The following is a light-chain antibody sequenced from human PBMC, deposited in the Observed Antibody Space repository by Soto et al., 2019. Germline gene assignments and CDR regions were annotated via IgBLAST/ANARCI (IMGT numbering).Light chain of an antibody. CDR2: AAS. CDR1: QGISTD. V-gene: IGKV1-39*01. CDR3: QQSYSNPFT. Sequence: DIQLTQSPSFLSASVGDRVTIACRASQGISTDLAWYHQKPGKVPRLLIYAASSLQSGVSSRFSGSGSGTDFTLTISSLQPEDFATYYCQQSYSNPFTFGGGTKVDIK. J-gene: IGKJ4*01.